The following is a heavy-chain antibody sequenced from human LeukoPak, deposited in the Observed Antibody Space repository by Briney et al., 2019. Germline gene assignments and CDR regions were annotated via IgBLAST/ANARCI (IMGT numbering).Heavy chain of an antibody. CDR1: GYSISSGYY. V-gene: IGHV4-38-2*02. Sequence: PSETLSLTCTVSGYSISSGYYWGWIRQPPGKGLEWIGSIYHSGSTYYNLSLKSRVTISVDTSKNQFSLRLSSVTAADTAMYYCARDETYSSDWQSNHYYYYMDVWGKGTTVTVSS. CDR2: IYHSGST. D-gene: IGHD6-19*01. J-gene: IGHJ6*03. CDR3: ARDETYSSDWQSNHYYYYMDV.